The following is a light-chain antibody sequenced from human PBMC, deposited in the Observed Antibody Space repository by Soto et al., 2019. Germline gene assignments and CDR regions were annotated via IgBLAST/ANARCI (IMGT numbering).Light chain of an antibody. CDR3: QQYGDLPT. Sequence: VLTQSPGPLSLSTGEIAPLSCRASQNVASDYLAWYRQKPGQAPRVLIYGASARAIGIPDRISGSGSGTDFTLTISRLEPEDFAVYYCQQYGDLPTFGQGTRLEIK. CDR2: GAS. V-gene: IGKV3-20*01. J-gene: IGKJ5*01. CDR1: QNVASDY.